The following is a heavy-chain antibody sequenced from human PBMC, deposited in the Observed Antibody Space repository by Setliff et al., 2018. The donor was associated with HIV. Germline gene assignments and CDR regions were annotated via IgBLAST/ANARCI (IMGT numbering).Heavy chain of an antibody. D-gene: IGHD2-21*01. CDR3: ARFQAWRLGRRGGYYDYMDV. CDR2: IHYSVSS. CDR1: GGSISGYY. J-gene: IGHJ6*03. Sequence: NPSETLSLTCTVSGGSISGYYWSWVRQPPEKRLELIGFIHYSVSSDYNPSLKSRITISVDMSRNQSSLVLGSVTAADTVVYYWARFQAWRLGRRGGYYDYMDVWGKGSTVTVPS. V-gene: IGHV4-59*01.